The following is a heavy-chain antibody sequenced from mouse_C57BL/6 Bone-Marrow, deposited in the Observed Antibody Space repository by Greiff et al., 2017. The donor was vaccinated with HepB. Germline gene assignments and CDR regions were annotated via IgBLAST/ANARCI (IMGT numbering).Heavy chain of an antibody. D-gene: IGHD2-12*01. CDR1: GFTFSDYG. CDR2: ISNLAYSI. Sequence: EVQLVESGGGLVQPGGSLKLSCAASGFTFSDYGMAWVRQAPRKGPEWVAFISNLAYSIYYADTVTGRFTISRENAKNNLYLEMSSLRSEDTAMYYCARIGTYYSSFDYWGQGTTLTVSS. V-gene: IGHV5-15*01. J-gene: IGHJ2*01. CDR3: ARIGTYYSSFDY.